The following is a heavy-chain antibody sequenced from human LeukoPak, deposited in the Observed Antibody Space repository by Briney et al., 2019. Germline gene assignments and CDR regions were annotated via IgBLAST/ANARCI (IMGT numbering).Heavy chain of an antibody. CDR1: GLTLSSYG. D-gene: IGHD2-15*01. CDR2: IKPDGCEK. V-gene: IGHV3-7*04. CDR3: ARGGRIGWFDP. Sequence: GGSLRLSCAAPGLTLSSYGMTWFRQAPGKGLEWVANIKPDGCEKYYVDSVKGRFTISRDNAKNSLYLQMNSLRPEDTAVYYCARGGRIGWFDPWGQGTLVTVSS. J-gene: IGHJ5*02.